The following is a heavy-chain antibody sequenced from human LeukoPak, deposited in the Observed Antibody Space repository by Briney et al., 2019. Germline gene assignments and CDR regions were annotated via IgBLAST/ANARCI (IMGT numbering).Heavy chain of an antibody. CDR2: ISAYNGNT. CDR3: ARSSLAVAGSVFDY. Sequence: AAVKVSCKASGYTFTNYGISWVRQAPEQGLEWMGWISAYNGNTNYAQKVQGRVTMTTDTSTSTAYMELRSLRSDDTAVYYCARSSLAVAGSVFDYWGQGTLVTVPS. V-gene: IGHV1-18*01. J-gene: IGHJ4*02. CDR1: GYTFTNYG. D-gene: IGHD6-19*01.